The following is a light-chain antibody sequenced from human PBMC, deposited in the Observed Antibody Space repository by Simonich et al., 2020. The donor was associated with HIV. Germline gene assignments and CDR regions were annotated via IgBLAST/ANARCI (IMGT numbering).Light chain of an antibody. J-gene: IGKJ3*01. CDR3: QQLNSYPPPFT. CDR2: AAS. Sequence: DIQLTQSTSFLSASVGDRDTITCRASYGISTYLAWYQHKPGKAPKLLIYAASTLQSGVPSRFSGSGSGTEFTLTISSLQPEDFATYYCQQLNSYPPPFTFGPGTKVDVK. CDR1: YGISTY. V-gene: IGKV1-9*01.